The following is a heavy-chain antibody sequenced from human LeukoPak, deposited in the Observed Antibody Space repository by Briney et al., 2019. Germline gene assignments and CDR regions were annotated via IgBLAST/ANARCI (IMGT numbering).Heavy chain of an antibody. J-gene: IGHJ4*02. D-gene: IGHD4-23*01. V-gene: IGHV3-30*02. CDR1: GFTFNNFG. Sequence: GGSLRLSCAASGFTFNNFGMHWVRQAPGKGLEWVSFIGYEGVHKYYADSVKGRFTISKDNSKATLYLQVNSLRPEDTAVYYCAKDLHGGYSSDYWGQGTLVTVFS. CDR3: AKDLHGGYSSDY. CDR2: IGYEGVHK.